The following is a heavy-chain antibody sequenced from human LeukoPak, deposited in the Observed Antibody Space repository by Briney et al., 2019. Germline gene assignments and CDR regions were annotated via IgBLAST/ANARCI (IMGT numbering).Heavy chain of an antibody. CDR3: ATLSGWEQPNFDY. D-gene: IGHD1/OR15-1a*01. CDR2: TIPIFGTA. Sequence: SVKVSCKASGGTFSSYAISWVRQAPGQGLEWMGGTIPIFGTANYAQKFQGRVTITADESTSTAYMELSSLRSEDTAVYYCATLSGWEQPNFDYWGQGTLVTVSS. CDR1: GGTFSSYA. J-gene: IGHJ4*02. V-gene: IGHV1-69*13.